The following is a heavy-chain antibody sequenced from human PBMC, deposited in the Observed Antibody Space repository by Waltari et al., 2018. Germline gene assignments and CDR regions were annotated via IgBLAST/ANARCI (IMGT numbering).Heavy chain of an antibody. V-gene: IGHV3-23*03. CDR3: AKDPTIFGVVAYYMDV. Sequence: EVQLLESGGGLVQPGGSLRLSCAASGFTFSSYVMSWVRQAPGKGLEWVSVIYSGGSTYYADSVKGRFTISRDNSKNTLYLQMNSLRAEDTAVYYCAKDPTIFGVVAYYMDVWGKGTTVTVSS. CDR2: IYSGGST. CDR1: GFTFSSYV. D-gene: IGHD3-3*01. J-gene: IGHJ6*03.